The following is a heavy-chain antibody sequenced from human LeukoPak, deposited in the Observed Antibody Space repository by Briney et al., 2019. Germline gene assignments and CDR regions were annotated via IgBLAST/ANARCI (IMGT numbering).Heavy chain of an antibody. Sequence: SETLSLTCTVSGGSISSSSYYWGWIRQPPGKGLEWIGSIYYSGSTSYNPSLKSRVTISVDTSKNQFSLKLSSVTAADTAVYYCARDSTSLDLGTLFDYWGQGTLVTVSS. J-gene: IGHJ4*02. CDR2: IYYSGST. CDR1: GGSISSSSYY. CDR3: ARDSTSLDLGTLFDY. D-gene: IGHD2/OR15-2a*01. V-gene: IGHV4-39*02.